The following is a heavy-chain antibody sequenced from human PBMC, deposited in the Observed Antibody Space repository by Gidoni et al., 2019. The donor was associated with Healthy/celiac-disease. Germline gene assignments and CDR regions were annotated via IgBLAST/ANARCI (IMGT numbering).Heavy chain of an antibody. Sequence: QVQLVESGGGLVKPGGSLRLSCAASGFTFSDYYMSWIRQAPGKGLEWFSYISSSGSTIYYADSVKGRFTISRDNAKNSLYLQMNSLRAEDTAVYYCARAQQHRDWRLWDYYYGMDVWGQGTTVTVSS. D-gene: IGHD6-13*01. CDR3: ARAQQHRDWRLWDYYYGMDV. J-gene: IGHJ6*02. CDR2: ISSSGSTI. V-gene: IGHV3-11*04. CDR1: GFTFSDYY.